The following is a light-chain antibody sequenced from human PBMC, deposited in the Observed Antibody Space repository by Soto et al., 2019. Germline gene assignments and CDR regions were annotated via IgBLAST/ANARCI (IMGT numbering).Light chain of an antibody. CDR3: QQYTTLVT. V-gene: IGKV1-5*03. CDR2: KAS. CDR1: QSVDRW. Sequence: DIQMTQSPSTLSASVGDRVTITCRASQSVDRWLAWYQQRPGKAPKALIYKASNVESGVPSRFSGSGYGTEFPLTITSLQPGDIATYYCQQYTTLVTFGQGTMVEMK. J-gene: IGKJ1*01.